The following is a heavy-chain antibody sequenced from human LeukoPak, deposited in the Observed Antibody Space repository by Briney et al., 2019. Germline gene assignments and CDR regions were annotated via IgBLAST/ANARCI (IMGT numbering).Heavy chain of an antibody. CDR2: ISWNSGSI. CDR1: GFTFDDYA. Sequence: PGGSLRLSCAASGFTFDDYAMHWVRQAPGKGLEWVSGISWNSGSIGYADSVKGRFTISRDNAKNSLYLQMNSLRAEDTALYYCAKDIDDTVTTYGHFDYWGQGTLVTVSS. CDR3: AKDIDDTVTTYGHFDY. V-gene: IGHV3-9*01. J-gene: IGHJ4*02. D-gene: IGHD4-17*01.